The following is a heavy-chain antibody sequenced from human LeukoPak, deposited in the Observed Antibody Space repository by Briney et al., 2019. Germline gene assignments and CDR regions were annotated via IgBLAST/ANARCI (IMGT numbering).Heavy chain of an antibody. CDR2: IKQDGSEK. J-gene: IGHJ4*02. CDR3: ARDYTGLLWFGELWYYFDY. Sequence: SGGSLRLSCAASGFTFSSYWMSWVRQAPGKGLEWVANIKQDGSEKYYVDSVKGRFTISRDNAKNSLYLQMNSLRAEDTAVYYCARDYTGLLWFGELWYYFDYWGRGTLVTVSS. V-gene: IGHV3-7*03. CDR1: GFTFSSYW. D-gene: IGHD3-10*01.